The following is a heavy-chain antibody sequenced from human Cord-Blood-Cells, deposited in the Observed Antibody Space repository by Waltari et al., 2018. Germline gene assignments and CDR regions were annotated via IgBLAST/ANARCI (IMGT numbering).Heavy chain of an antibody. Sequence: QLQLQESGPGLVKPSETLSLTCTVPGGPISSSSYYWGWIRQPPGKGLEWIGSIYYSGSTYYNPSLKSRVTISVDTSKNQFSLKLSSVTAADTAVYYCARLSLWPTNHDYWGQGTLVTVSS. J-gene: IGHJ4*02. CDR2: IYYSGST. V-gene: IGHV4-39*01. D-gene: IGHD2-21*01. CDR3: ARLSLWPTNHDY. CDR1: GGPISSSSYY.